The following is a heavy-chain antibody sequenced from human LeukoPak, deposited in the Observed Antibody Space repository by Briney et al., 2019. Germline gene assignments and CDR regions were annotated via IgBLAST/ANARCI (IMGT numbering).Heavy chain of an antibody. CDR2: ISSSSSTI. Sequence: ETLSLTCTVSGGSISSSSNYWGWIRQPPGKGLDWVSYISSSSSTIYYADSVKGRFTISRDNAKNSLYLKMNSLRDEDTAVYYCARYFDSWGQGTLVTVSS. V-gene: IGHV3-48*02. CDR3: ARYFDS. CDR1: GGSISSSS. J-gene: IGHJ4*02.